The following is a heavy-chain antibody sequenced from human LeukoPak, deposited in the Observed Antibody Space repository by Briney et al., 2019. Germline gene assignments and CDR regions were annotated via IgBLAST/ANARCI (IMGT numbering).Heavy chain of an antibody. CDR1: GGSISSSSYY. V-gene: IGHV4-39*01. CDR2: IYYSGST. Sequence: SETLSLTCTVSGGSISSSSYYWGWIGQPPGKGLEWIGSIYYSGSTYYNPSLKGRVTISVDTSKNQFSLKLSSVTAADTAVYYCAEITVASSHYYDSSGYYYGGVFDYWGQGTLVTVSS. D-gene: IGHD3-22*01. J-gene: IGHJ4*02. CDR3: AEITVASSHYYDSSGYYYGGVFDY.